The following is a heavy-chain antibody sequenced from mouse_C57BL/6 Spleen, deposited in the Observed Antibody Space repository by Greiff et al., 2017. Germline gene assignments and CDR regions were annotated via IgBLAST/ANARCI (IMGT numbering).Heavy chain of an antibody. Sequence: EVQRVESGGGLVKPGGSLKLSCAASGFTFSSYAMSWVRQTPEKRLEWVATISDGGSYTYYPDNVKGRFTISRDNAKNNLYLQMSHLKSEDTAMYYCARDTLYDSFPDWGQGTLVTVSA. CDR1: GFTFSSYA. V-gene: IGHV5-4*01. D-gene: IGHD2-4*01. J-gene: IGHJ3*01. CDR2: ISDGGSYT. CDR3: ARDTLYDSFPD.